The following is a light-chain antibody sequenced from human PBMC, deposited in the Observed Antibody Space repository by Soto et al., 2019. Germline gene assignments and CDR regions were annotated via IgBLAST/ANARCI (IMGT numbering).Light chain of an antibody. V-gene: IGKV1-5*01. J-gene: IGKJ1*01. CDR3: QQYNHHSWT. CDR2: DAS. CDR1: QSISRW. Sequence: DIPMTHSPPTLSASVGDRVTIPWRTSQSISRWLAWYHQKPGNAPKLLIYDASTWESGVPSRCSGSGSGTEFTLTISSLQPGDFATYYCQQYNHHSWTFGQGTKVDI.